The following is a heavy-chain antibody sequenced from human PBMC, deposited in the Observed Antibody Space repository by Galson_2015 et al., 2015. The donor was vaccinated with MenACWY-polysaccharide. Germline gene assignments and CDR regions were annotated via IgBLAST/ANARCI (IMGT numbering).Heavy chain of an antibody. V-gene: IGHV3-21*01. CDR2: ISSSASYI. D-gene: IGHD3-16*01. Sequence: LRLSCAASGFSFSDYNMNWVRQAPGKGLEWVSIISSSASYIYYADSVKGRFTISRDNAKNSLYLQMSSLRAEDTAIYYCARDTGGSDYWGQGTLVTVSS. CDR1: GFSFSDYN. J-gene: IGHJ4*02. CDR3: ARDTGGSDY.